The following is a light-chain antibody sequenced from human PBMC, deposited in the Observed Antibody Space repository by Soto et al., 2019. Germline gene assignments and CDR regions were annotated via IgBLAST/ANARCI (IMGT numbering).Light chain of an antibody. CDR3: QQRSNWSWT. CDR1: QSVSSY. CDR2: DAS. V-gene: IGKV3-11*01. Sequence: EIVLTQSPATLSLSPGERATLSCRASQSVSSYLAWYQQKPGQAPRLLIYDASNRATGIPARFSGGGSGTDFPLTISSLEPEDFSFYYCQQRSNWSWTFGQGTKVEIK. J-gene: IGKJ1*01.